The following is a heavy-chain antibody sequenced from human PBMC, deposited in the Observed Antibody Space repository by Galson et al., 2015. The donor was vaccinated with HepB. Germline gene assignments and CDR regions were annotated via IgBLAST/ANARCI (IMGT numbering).Heavy chain of an antibody. J-gene: IGHJ5*02. D-gene: IGHD3-3*01. CDR2: ISSGGSTI. V-gene: IGHV3-11*01. CDR3: ARDLVGSDFRSGYSSAARSHNWFDP. CDR1: GFTFSDYY. Sequence: SLRLSCAASGFTFSDYYMSWIRQAPGKGLEWVSYISSGGSTIYYADSVKGRFTISRDNAKNSLYLQMNSLRAEDTAVYYCARDLVGSDFRSGYSSAARSHNWFDPWGQGTLVTVSS.